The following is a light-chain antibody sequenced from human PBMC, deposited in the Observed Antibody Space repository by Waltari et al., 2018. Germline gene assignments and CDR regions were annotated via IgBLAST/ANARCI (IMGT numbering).Light chain of an antibody. CDR1: SRDVGSYQY. Sequence: QSALTQPPSASASRGQSVTISFTGTSRDVGSYQYVSWYQQHPGKAPKLMIYEVTKRPSGVPDRFSGSKSGNTASLTVSGLQAEDEADYYCSSYAGSNNVIFGGGTRLTVL. CDR2: EVT. CDR3: SSYAGSNNVI. J-gene: IGLJ2*01. V-gene: IGLV2-8*01.